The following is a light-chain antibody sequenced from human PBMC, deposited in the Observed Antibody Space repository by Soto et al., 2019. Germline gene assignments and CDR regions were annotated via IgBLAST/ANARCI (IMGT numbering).Light chain of an antibody. V-gene: IGKV4-1*01. Sequence: DIVMTQSPDSLAVSLGERATINCKSSQSVLYSSNNKNYLVWYQQKSGQPPKLLIYWASTRESGVPDRFSASGSGTDFTLTISSLQAEDVAVYYCQQYYSTPPYTFGQGTKLEIK. J-gene: IGKJ2*01. CDR3: QQYYSTPPYT. CDR1: QSVLYSSNNKNY. CDR2: WAS.